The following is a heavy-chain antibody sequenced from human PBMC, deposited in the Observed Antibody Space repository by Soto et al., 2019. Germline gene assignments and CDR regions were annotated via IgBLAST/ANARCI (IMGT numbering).Heavy chain of an antibody. J-gene: IGHJ4*02. D-gene: IGHD3-3*01. CDR2: IYPGDSDA. CDR1: GYSFTNYW. CDR3: GRHFSDYLDN. V-gene: IGHV5-51*01. Sequence: GESLKISCKASGYSFTNYWIGWVRQMPGKGLEWVGIIYPGDSDARYSPSFQGQVTISVDKSINTAYLQWSSLKASDTAMYYCGRHFSDYLDNWGRGPLVTPSS.